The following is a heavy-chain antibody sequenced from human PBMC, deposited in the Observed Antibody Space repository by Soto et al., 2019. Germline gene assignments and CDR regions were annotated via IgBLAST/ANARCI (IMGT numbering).Heavy chain of an antibody. CDR2: ISGSGGST. V-gene: IGHV3-23*01. Sequence: ESGGGLVQPGGSLRLSCAASGFTFSSYAMSWVRQAPGKGLEWVSVISGSGGSTYYADSVKGRFTMSRDNSKNTLYLQMNSLRAEDTAVYYCAKDKEVVVGNIDYWGQGTLVTVSS. CDR1: GFTFSSYA. CDR3: AKDKEVVVGNIDY. J-gene: IGHJ4*02. D-gene: IGHD2-15*01.